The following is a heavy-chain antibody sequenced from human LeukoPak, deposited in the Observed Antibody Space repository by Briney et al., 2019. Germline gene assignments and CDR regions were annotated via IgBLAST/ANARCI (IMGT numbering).Heavy chain of an antibody. CDR3: AKGKLAAAGLDY. D-gene: IGHD6-13*01. Sequence: GASVKVSFKASGYTFTGYYVHWVRQAPGQGLEWKGWINPNSGGTYYAQNFQGRVTMSRDTSIGTVYMELSSLRSDDTAVYYCAKGKLAAAGLDYWGQGTLVTVSS. V-gene: IGHV1-2*02. J-gene: IGHJ4*02. CDR2: INPNSGGT. CDR1: GYTFTGYY.